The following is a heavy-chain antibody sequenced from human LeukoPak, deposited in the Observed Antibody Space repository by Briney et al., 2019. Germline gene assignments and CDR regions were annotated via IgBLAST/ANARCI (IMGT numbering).Heavy chain of an antibody. Sequence: SETQSLTRTVSGYSIGNGYYWGWMRQPPGKGLEWIGSIYHSGRTHYNSSLKSRVIISVDTSKNYFSLKLSSVTAADTAMYYCARDETYSDVWSGSAGGGKGNYLDYWGQGILVTVSS. CDR3: ARDETYSDVWSGSAGGGKGNYLDY. CDR1: GYSIGNGYY. V-gene: IGHV4-38-2*02. J-gene: IGHJ4*02. D-gene: IGHD3-3*01. CDR2: IYHSGRT.